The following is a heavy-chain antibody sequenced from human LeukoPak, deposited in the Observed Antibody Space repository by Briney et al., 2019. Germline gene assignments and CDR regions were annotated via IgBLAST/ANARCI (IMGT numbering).Heavy chain of an antibody. J-gene: IGHJ3*02. CDR3: ARAGTSDAFDI. CDR2: IYYSGST. V-gene: IGHV4-39*07. D-gene: IGHD1-14*01. Sequence: SETLSLICTVSGGSISSSSYYWGWIRQPPGKGLEWIGTIYYSGSTYYNPSLKSSVTISVHTSKNQFSLKLSSVTAADTAVYYCARAGTSDAFDIWGQGTMVTVSS. CDR1: GGSISSSSYY.